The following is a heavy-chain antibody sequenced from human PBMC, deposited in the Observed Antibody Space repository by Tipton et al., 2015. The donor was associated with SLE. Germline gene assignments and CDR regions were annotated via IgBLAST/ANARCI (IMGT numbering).Heavy chain of an antibody. Sequence: TLSLTCAVYGGSFSGYYWCWIRQPPGKRLEWIAYIYHSGITNYNPTLQSRVTISVDRSKNQFSLKLTSVTAADTAVYYCARGPPFMEWERNWFDPWGQGTQVTVSS. CDR3: ARGPPFMEWERNWFDP. D-gene: IGHD3-3*02. CDR2: IYHSGIT. CDR1: GGSFSGYY. V-gene: IGHV4-59*01. J-gene: IGHJ5*02.